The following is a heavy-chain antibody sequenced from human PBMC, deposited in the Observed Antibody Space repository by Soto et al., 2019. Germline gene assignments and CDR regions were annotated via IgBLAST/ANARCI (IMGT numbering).Heavy chain of an antibody. CDR3: AKEVWSGPMDV. CDR2: ISSSDGRT. J-gene: IGHJ6*02. D-gene: IGHD3-3*01. V-gene: IGHV3-23*01. Sequence: GGSLRLSCVASGFTFKNYHMLWVRQAPGKGPQWVSSISSSDGRTYYADSVKGRFTISRDNSKNTQYLQMNSLRAEDTAVYYCAKEVWSGPMDVWGQGTTVTVSS. CDR1: GFTFKNYH.